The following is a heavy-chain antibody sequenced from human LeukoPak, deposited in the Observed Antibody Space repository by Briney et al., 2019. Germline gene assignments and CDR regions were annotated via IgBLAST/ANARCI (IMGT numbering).Heavy chain of an antibody. V-gene: IGHV1-18*01. CDR2: ISAYNGNT. CDR1: GYTFTSYG. J-gene: IGHJ4*02. CDR3: ARDRAAFTIWDYGGNSFGY. Sequence: GASVKVSCKASGYTFTSYGISWVRQAPGQGLEWMGWISAYNGNTNYAQKLQGRVTMTTDTSTSTAYMELRSLRSEDTAVYYCARDRAAFTIWDYGGNSFGYWGQGTLVTVSS. D-gene: IGHD4-23*01.